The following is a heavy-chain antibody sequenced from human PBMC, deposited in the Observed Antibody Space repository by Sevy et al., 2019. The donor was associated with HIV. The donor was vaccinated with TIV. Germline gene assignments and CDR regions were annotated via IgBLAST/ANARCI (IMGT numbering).Heavy chain of an antibody. CDR1: GYSISSGYY. CDR2: IYHSGST. CDR3: ARDQHSSLGVFDP. Sequence: SETLSLTCTVSGYSISSGYYWGWIRQPPGKGLEWIGSIYHSGSTYYNPSLKSRVTISVETSKNQFSLKLSSVTAADTAGYYCARDQHSSLGVFDPWGQGTLVTVSS. D-gene: IGHD6-13*01. V-gene: IGHV4-38-2*02. J-gene: IGHJ5*02.